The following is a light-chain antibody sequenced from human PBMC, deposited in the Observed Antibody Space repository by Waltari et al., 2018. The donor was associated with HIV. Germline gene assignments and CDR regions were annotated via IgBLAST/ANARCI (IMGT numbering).Light chain of an antibody. CDR3: QQYFNYPFT. Sequence: AIRMTQSPSSISASKGDKVAITCRASQAIDSSLAWYQQEPGGAPKLLIYGVSTLESGVASRFSGSGFGTQFTLTIGCLQPEDFATYYCQQYFNYPFTFGPGTKV. J-gene: IGKJ3*01. CDR2: GVS. CDR1: QAIDSS. V-gene: IGKV1-8*01.